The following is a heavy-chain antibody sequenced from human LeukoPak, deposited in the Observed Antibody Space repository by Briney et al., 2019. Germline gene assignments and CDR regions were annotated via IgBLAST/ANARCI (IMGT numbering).Heavy chain of an antibody. J-gene: IGHJ4*02. CDR3: ARSRIAVAGPPSS. CDR2: IYPSGGST. V-gene: IGHV1-46*03. CDR1: GYTFSSYY. D-gene: IGHD6-19*01. Sequence: ASVKVSCKASGYTFSSYYLHWVRQAPGQGREWMGIIYPSGGSTIYAQKFQGRVTMTRDTSTSTVYMELSSLRSEDTAVYYCARSRIAVAGPPSSWGEGTLVTVSS.